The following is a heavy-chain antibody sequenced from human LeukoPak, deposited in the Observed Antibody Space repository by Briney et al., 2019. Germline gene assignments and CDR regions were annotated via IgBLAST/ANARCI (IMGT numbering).Heavy chain of an antibody. J-gene: IGHJ3*01. CDR1: GSSISSGDYY. CDR2: IYYSGST. V-gene: IGHV4-30-4*01. Sequence: SATLSLTCTVSGSSISSGDYYWSWIREPPGKGLEWIGSIYYSGSTYYNSSLKSRVTISVDTSKDQFSLKLSSVTAADTAVYYCAREGRVVPAARLWGQGTMVTVSS. CDR3: AREGRVVPAARL. D-gene: IGHD2-2*01.